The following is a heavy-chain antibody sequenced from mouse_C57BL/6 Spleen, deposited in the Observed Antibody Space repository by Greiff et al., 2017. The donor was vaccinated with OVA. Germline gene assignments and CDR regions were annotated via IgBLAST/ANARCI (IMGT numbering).Heavy chain of an antibody. CDR3: ARSGYDGSAMDY. Sequence: VQLQQPGAELVMPGASVKLSCKASGYTFTSYWMHWVKQRPGQGLEWIGEIDPSDSYTNYNQKFKGKSTLTVDKSSSTAYMQLSSLTSEDSAVYYCARSGYDGSAMDYWGQGTSVTVSA. J-gene: IGHJ4*01. D-gene: IGHD2-2*01. CDR2: IDPSDSYT. CDR1: GYTFTSYW. V-gene: IGHV1-69*01.